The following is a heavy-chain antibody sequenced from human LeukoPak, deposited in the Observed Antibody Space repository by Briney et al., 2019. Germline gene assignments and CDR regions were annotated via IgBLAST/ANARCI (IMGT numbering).Heavy chain of an antibody. D-gene: IGHD3-10*01. V-gene: IGHV4-34*01. CDR3: ARGRSYYYGSGILFDY. Sequence: PSETLSLTRAVYGGSFSGYYWSWIRQPPGKGLEWIGEINHSGSTNYNPSLKSRVTISVDTSKNQFSLKLSSVTAADTAVYYCARGRSYYYGSGILFDYWGQGTLVTVSS. J-gene: IGHJ4*02. CDR1: GGSFSGYY. CDR2: INHSGST.